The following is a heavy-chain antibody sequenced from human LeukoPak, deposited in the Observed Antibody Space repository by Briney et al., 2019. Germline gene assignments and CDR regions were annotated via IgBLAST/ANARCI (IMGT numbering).Heavy chain of an antibody. D-gene: IGHD1-7*01. V-gene: IGHV4-59*02. J-gene: IGHJ4*02. CDR1: GDSVRSSY. CDR3: ARVQKAGTTDY. CDR2: MYYSGST. Sequence: SETLSLTCTVSGDSVRSSYWSWIRQPPGKGLEWIGYMYYSGSTSYSPPLKSRVTMSIDTSRNQFSLKLSSVTPADTAVYYCARVQKAGTTDYWGQGTLVTVSS.